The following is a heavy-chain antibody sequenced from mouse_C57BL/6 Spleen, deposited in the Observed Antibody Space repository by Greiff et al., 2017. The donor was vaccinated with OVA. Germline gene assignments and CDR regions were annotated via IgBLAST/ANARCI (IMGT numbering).Heavy chain of an antibody. D-gene: IGHD2-4*01. Sequence: QVHVKQPGAELVKPGASVKMSCKASGYTFTSYWITWVKQRPGQGLEWIGDIYPGSGSTNYNEKFKSKATLTVDTSSSTAYMQLSSLTSEDSAVYYCARGNDYGFLDYWGQGTTLTVSS. CDR3: ARGNDYGFLDY. CDR1: GYTFTSYW. J-gene: IGHJ2*01. V-gene: IGHV1-55*01. CDR2: IYPGSGST.